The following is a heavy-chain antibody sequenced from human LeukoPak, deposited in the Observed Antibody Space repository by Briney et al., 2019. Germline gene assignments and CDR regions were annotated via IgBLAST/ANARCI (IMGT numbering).Heavy chain of an antibody. Sequence: ASVKVSCKVSGYTLTELSMHWVRQVPGKGLEWMGGFDPEDGETIYAQKFQGRVTMTEDTSTDTAYMELSSLRSEDTAVYYCATDQRWFGEFPPISYNWFDPWGQGTLVTVSS. J-gene: IGHJ5*02. CDR1: GYTLTELS. CDR2: FDPEDGET. CDR3: ATDQRWFGEFPPISYNWFDP. D-gene: IGHD3-10*01. V-gene: IGHV1-24*01.